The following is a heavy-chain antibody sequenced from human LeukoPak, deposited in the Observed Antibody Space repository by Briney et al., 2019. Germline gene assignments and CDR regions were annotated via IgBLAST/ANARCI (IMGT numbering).Heavy chain of an antibody. CDR1: GYTLTELS. CDR3: ATVLADIVVVPAAGLTNYGMDV. D-gene: IGHD2-2*01. CDR2: FDPEDGET. J-gene: IGHJ6*02. V-gene: IGHV1-24*01. Sequence: ASVKASCKVSGYTLTELSMHWVRQAPGKGLEWMGGFDPEDGETIYAQKFQGRVTMTEDTSTDTAYMELSSLRSEDTAVYYCATVLADIVVVPAAGLTNYGMDVWGQGTTVTVSS.